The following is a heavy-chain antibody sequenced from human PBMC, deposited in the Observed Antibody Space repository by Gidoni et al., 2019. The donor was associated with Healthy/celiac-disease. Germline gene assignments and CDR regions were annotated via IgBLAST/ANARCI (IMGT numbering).Heavy chain of an antibody. J-gene: IGHJ2*01. D-gene: IGHD4-17*01. V-gene: IGHV3-9*01. Sequence: EVQLVESGGGLVQPGRSLRLSCAASGFTFDDYAMHWVRQAPGKGLEWVSGISWNSGSIGYADSVKGRFTISRDNAKNSLYLQMNSLRAEDTALYYCAKGPYGDYDWYFDLWGRGTLVTVSS. CDR3: AKGPYGDYDWYFDL. CDR2: ISWNSGSI. CDR1: GFTFDDYA.